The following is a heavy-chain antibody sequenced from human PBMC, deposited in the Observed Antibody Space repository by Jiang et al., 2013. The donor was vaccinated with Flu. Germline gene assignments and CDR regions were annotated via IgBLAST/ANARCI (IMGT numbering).Heavy chain of an antibody. J-gene: IGHJ6*02. V-gene: IGHV3-23*01. CDR3: AIYHYRGGFKPGGMDV. CDR2: NNADGTTT. D-gene: IGHD2-15*01. Sequence: QLLESGGGLVXPGGSLRLSCVVSGLTFSTSTMNWVRQAPGKGLEWISTNNADGTTTYYADSVKGRFTVSRDYSKKTLYLDMNSLRAEDTALYYCAIYHYRGGFKPGGMDVWGQGTTVIVS. CDR1: GLTFSTST.